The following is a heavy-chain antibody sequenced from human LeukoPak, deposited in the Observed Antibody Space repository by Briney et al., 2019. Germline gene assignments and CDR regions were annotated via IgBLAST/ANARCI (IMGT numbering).Heavy chain of an antibody. D-gene: IGHD3-22*01. J-gene: IGHJ4*02. CDR1: GFILSSYW. V-gene: IGHV3-7*05. CDR2: IKEGRTET. Sequence: PGGSLSLSCAASGFILSSYWMSWVRQAPGKGLEWVASIKEGRTETYYVDSVKGRFTISRDSAKNSLYLQMNSLRGEDTAVYYCARDSDRRSDCWGQGTLVTVSS. CDR3: ARDSDRRSDC.